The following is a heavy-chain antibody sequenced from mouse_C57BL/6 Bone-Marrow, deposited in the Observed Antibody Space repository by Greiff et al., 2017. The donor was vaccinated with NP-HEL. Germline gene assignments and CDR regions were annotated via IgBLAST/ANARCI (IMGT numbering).Heavy chain of an antibody. J-gene: IGHJ3*01. Sequence: VQLQQSGPELVKPGASVKISCKASGYSFTDYNMNWVKQSNGKSLEWIGVINPNYGTTSYNQKFKGKATLTVDQSSSTAYMQPNSLTSEDSAVYYCVDSSGYGGLFAYWGQGTLVTVSA. CDR3: VDSSGYGGLFAY. CDR2: INPNYGTT. V-gene: IGHV1-39*01. D-gene: IGHD3-2*02. CDR1: GYSFTDYN.